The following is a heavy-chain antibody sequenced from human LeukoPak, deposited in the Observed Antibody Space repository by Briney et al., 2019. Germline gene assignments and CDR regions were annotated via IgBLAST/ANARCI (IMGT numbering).Heavy chain of an antibody. CDR3: ARPGGDGALN. CDR2: IYPGDSDT. Sequence: GESLKISWNGPGYSLTSFWIGWVRQMPGKGLEWMGIIYPGDSDTRYSPSFQGKVTISADKSISTAYLQWRSLKASDTAMYYCARPGGDGALNWGQGTLVTVSS. CDR1: GYSLTSFW. D-gene: IGHD2-21*01. J-gene: IGHJ4*02. V-gene: IGHV5-51*01.